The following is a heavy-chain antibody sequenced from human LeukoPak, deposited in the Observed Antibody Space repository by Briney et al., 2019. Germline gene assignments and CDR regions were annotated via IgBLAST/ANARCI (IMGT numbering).Heavy chain of an antibody. V-gene: IGHV3-21*05. J-gene: IGHJ6*04. CDR2: ISSSSSYT. CDR3: ARLIDYYYGMDV. CDR1: GFTFSSYW. Sequence: GGSLRLSCAASGFTFSSYWMNWVRQAPGKGLEWVSYISSSSSYTNYADSVKGRFTISRDNAKNSLYLQMNSLRAEDTAVYYCARLIDYYYGMDVWGKGTTVTVSS.